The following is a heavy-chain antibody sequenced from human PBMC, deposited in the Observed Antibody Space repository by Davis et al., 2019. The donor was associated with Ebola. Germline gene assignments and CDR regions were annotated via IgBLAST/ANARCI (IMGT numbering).Heavy chain of an antibody. D-gene: IGHD6-25*01. V-gene: IGHV3-48*01. J-gene: IGHJ6*02. CDR3: ARPSGGAAYYYYGMDV. CDR2: ISSSSSTI. CDR1: GIPFSNYS. Sequence: GSLRPPCAAPGIPFSNYSMNWVRQAPGKGVEWGSYISSSSSTIYYADPVKGRFTISRDNAKNSLYLQMNSLRAEDTAVYYCARPSGGAAYYYYGMDVWGQGTTVTVSS.